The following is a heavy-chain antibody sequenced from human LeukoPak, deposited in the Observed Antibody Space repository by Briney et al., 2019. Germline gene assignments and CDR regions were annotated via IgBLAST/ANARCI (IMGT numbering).Heavy chain of an antibody. CDR2: ISDSGGST. CDR3: ARGVDYYDSSGYYFGYYYYGMDV. CDR1: GFTFSSFA. Sequence: GGSLRLSCAASGFTFSSFAMSWVRQAPGKGLEWVSGISDSGGSTFYADTVKGRFTISRDNSKNTLYLQMNSLRAEDTAVYYCARGVDYYDSSGYYFGYYYYGMDVWGQGTTVTVSS. J-gene: IGHJ6*02. V-gene: IGHV3-23*01. D-gene: IGHD3-22*01.